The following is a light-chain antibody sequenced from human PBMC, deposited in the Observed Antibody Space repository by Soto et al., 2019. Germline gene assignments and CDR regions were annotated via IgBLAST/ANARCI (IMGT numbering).Light chain of an antibody. J-gene: IGKJ5*01. CDR1: QSLVHSDGIAY. Sequence: DVVTTQYPLSLAVTLGQPASISCRSNQSLVHSDGIAYFSWFQQRKGRSPRRLIYKVSNRDSGVPARFRGSRSGTDCALKISRVEAEDVGVYYCMQGTHWPITFGQGTRLEIK. CDR2: KVS. CDR3: MQGTHWPIT. V-gene: IGKV2-30*02.